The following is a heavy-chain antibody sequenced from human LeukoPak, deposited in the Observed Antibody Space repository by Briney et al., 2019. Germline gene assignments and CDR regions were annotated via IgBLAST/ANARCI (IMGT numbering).Heavy chain of an antibody. CDR3: ARATQLSYCSSTSCYQAYYGMDV. D-gene: IGHD2-2*01. Sequence: SETLSLTCTVSGGSISSYYWSWIRQPPGKGLEWIGYIYYTGTTNYNPSLKSRVTISVDTSKNQFSLKLSSVTAADTAVYYCARATQLSYCSSTSCYQAYYGMDVWGQGTTVTVSS. CDR1: GGSISSYY. V-gene: IGHV4-59*12. CDR2: IYYTGTT. J-gene: IGHJ6*02.